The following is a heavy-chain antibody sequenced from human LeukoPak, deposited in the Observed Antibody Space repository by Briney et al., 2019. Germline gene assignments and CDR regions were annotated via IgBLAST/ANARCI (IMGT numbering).Heavy chain of an antibody. CDR2: ISTSSATI. V-gene: IGHV3-48*02. Sequence: PGGSLRLSCAASGFTFTNYNFNWVRQAPGQGLEWVSYISTSSATIFYADSVKGRFTISRDNARNSLYLHMNSLRDEDTAVYFCARGEEYWGQGTLVTVSS. J-gene: IGHJ4*02. CDR1: GFTFTNYN. CDR3: ARGEEY.